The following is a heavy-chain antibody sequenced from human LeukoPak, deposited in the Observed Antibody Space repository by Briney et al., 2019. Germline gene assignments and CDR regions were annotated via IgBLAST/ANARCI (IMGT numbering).Heavy chain of an antibody. CDR3: ARHWTAAGIKWFDP. D-gene: IGHD6-13*01. Sequence: GASVKVSCKPCGYTFPTYDMNWVGLATGHGLEWMGWMNPNSGNTGYAQKFQGRLTMTRNTSISTAYMELSSLRSEDTAVYYCARHWTAAGIKWFDPWGQGTLVTVFS. CDR1: GYTFPTYD. J-gene: IGHJ5*02. CDR2: MNPNSGNT. V-gene: IGHV1-8*01.